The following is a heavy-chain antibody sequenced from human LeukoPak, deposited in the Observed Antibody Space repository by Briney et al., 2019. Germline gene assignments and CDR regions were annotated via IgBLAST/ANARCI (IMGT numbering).Heavy chain of an antibody. Sequence: ASVKVSCKASGYTFTGYYMHWVRQAPGQGLEWMGWINPNSGGTNYAQKLQGRVTMTTDTSTSTAYMELRSLRSDDTAVYYRARGLLDYYGSGLLDYWGQGTLVTVSS. J-gene: IGHJ4*02. V-gene: IGHV1-2*02. D-gene: IGHD3-10*01. CDR3: ARGLLDYYGSGLLDY. CDR1: GYTFTGYY. CDR2: INPNSGGT.